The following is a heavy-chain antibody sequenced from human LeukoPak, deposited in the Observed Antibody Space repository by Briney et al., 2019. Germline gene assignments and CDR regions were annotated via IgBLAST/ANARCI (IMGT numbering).Heavy chain of an antibody. CDR2: INPNSGGT. J-gene: IGHJ4*02. Sequence: VASVKVSCKASGYTFTGYYMHWVRQAPGQGLEWMGWINPNSGGTNYAQKFQGRVTMTRDTSISTAYMELSRLRSDDTAVYYCARGSPRITIFGVVIPYYFDYWGQGTLVTVSS. CDR3: ARGSPRITIFGVVIPYYFDY. V-gene: IGHV1-2*02. CDR1: GYTFTGYY. D-gene: IGHD3-3*01.